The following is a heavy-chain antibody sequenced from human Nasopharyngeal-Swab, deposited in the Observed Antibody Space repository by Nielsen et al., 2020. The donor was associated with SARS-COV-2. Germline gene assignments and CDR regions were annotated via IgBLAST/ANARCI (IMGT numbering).Heavy chain of an antibody. V-gene: IGHV1-2*02. CDR1: GNTFTGYY. Sequence: ASVKVSWKASGNTFTGYYMHWVRQDPGQGLEWMGWINPNSGGTNYAQKFQGRVTMTRDTSISTAYMELSRLRSDDTAVYYCANLWFGELLSENNDYWGQGTLVTVSS. J-gene: IGHJ4*02. CDR2: INPNSGGT. D-gene: IGHD3-10*01. CDR3: ANLWFGELLSENNDY.